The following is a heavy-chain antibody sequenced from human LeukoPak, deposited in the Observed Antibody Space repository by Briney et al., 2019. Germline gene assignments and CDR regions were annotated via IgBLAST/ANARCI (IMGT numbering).Heavy chain of an antibody. CDR1: GFTFSNAW. D-gene: IGHD3-3*01. Sequence: GGSLRLSCAASGFTFSNAWMSWARQAPGKGLEWVGRIKSKTDGGTTDYTAPVKGRFTISRDDSKNTLYLQMNSLKTEDTAVYYCTTAYYDFWSLDYWGQGTLVTVSS. CDR3: TTAYYDFWSLDY. J-gene: IGHJ4*02. CDR2: IKSKTDGGTT. V-gene: IGHV3-15*01.